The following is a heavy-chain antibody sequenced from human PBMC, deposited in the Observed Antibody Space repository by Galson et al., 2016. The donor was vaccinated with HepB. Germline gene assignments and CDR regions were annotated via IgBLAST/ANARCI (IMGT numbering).Heavy chain of an antibody. V-gene: IGHV3-23*01. CDR3: AKLFGGYIDD. CDR1: GFTLSNYA. J-gene: IGHJ4*02. CDR2: ISGSGITT. Sequence: SLRLSCAASGFTLSNYAMSWVRQAPGKGLEWVSDISGSGITTYYADSVKGRFTISRDNSKKTVYLQMSSLRAADTAVYYCAKLFGGYIDDWGQGTLDTVSS. D-gene: IGHD2-15*01.